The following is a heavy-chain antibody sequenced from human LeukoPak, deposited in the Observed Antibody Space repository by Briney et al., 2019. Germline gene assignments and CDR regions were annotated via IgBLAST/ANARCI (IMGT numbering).Heavy chain of an antibody. CDR2: VNHSGST. CDR1: GESFSGYC. CDR3: ARRPMAKRVAVAALLRNRDYYYMDV. V-gene: IGHV4-34*01. J-gene: IGHJ6*03. Sequence: KPSETLSLTCAVYGESFSGYCWNWIRQPPGKGLEWLGEVNHSGSTNYNPSLKSRVTISVDTSKNQFSLKLFSVTAADTAVYYCARRPMAKRVAVAALLRNRDYYYMDVWGKGTTVAISS. D-gene: IGHD6-19*01.